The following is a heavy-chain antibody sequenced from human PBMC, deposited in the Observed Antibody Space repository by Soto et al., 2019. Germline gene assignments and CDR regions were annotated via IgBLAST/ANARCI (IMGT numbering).Heavy chain of an antibody. CDR2: IRSKANSYAT. V-gene: IGHV3-73*01. CDR1: GFTFSGSA. J-gene: IGHJ6*02. CDR3: TAGSGSNFYYYGMDV. Sequence: SLRLSCAASGFTFSGSAMHWVRQASGKGLEWVGRIRSKANSYATAYAASVKGRFTISRDDSKNTAYLQMNSLKTEDTAVYYCTAGSGSNFYYYGMDVWGQGTTVTVSS. D-gene: IGHD3-10*01.